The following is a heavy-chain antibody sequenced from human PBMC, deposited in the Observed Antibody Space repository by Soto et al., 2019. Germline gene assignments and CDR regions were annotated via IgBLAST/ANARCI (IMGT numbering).Heavy chain of an antibody. CDR1: AGTFSSYA. D-gene: IGHD3-22*01. J-gene: IGHJ3*02. CDR3: AREGYYYDSSGDLTFDI. CDR2: IIPIFGTA. Sequence: SVNVSCKASAGTFSSYAISWVRQAPGQGLEWMGGIIPIFGTANYAQKFQGRVTITADESTSTAYMELSSLRSEDTAVYYCAREGYYYDSSGDLTFDIWGQGTMVTVSS. V-gene: IGHV1-69*13.